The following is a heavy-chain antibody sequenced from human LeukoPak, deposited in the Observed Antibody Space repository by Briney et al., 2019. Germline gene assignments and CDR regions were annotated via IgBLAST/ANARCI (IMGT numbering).Heavy chain of an antibody. CDR3: ARQEWLFYMDV. Sequence: SQTLSLTCTVSGGSISSGGYYWSWIRQHPGKGLEWIGYIYYSGSTYYNPSLKSRVTISVDTSKNQFSLKLSSVTAANTAVYYCARQEWLFYMDVWGKGTTVTVSS. CDR1: GGSISSGGYY. J-gene: IGHJ6*03. V-gene: IGHV4-31*03. D-gene: IGHD3-3*01. CDR2: IYYSGST.